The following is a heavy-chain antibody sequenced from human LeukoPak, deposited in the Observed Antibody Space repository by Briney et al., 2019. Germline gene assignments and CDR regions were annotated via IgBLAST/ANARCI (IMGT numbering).Heavy chain of an antibody. D-gene: IGHD2-2*01. CDR1: GFAVSSSF. Sequence: PGGSLRLSCAASGFAVSSSFMTWVRQAPGKGLEWVSVIYSDGTTYYADSVKGRFTISRDNSKNTLYLQMNSLRAEDTAVYYCARHQLSSYYGMDVWGQGTTVTVSS. V-gene: IGHV3-53*01. CDR3: ARHQLSSYYGMDV. J-gene: IGHJ6*02. CDR2: IYSDGTT.